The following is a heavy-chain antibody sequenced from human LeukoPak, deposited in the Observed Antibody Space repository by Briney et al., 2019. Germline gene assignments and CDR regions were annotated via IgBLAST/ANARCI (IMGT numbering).Heavy chain of an antibody. D-gene: IGHD2-2*01. J-gene: IGHJ4*02. CDR2: IIPIFGTA. Sequence: ASVKVSCKASGGTFSSHAISWVRQAPGQGLEWMGRIIPIFGTANYAQKFQGRVTITTDESTSTAYMELSSLRSEDTAVYYCAREGKYVAMPDYWGQGTLVTVSS. CDR1: GGTFSSHA. CDR3: AREGKYVAMPDY. V-gene: IGHV1-69*05.